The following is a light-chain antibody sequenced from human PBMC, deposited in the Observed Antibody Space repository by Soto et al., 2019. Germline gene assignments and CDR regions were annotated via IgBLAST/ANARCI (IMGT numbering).Light chain of an antibody. J-gene: IGKJ5*01. CDR3: QQAKSFPLT. V-gene: IGKV3-11*01. CDR1: QSVSSY. CDR2: DAS. Sequence: ILLTQSPAPLSLSPGERATLSCRTSQSVSSYLAWYQQKPGQAPRLLIYDASNWSTGIPARFSGSGFGTNFTLTITSLQPEDSATYFCQQAKSFPLTFGQGTRLENK.